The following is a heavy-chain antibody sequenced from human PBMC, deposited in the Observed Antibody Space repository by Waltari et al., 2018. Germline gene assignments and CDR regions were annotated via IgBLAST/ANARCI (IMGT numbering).Heavy chain of an antibody. CDR2: IYSGCST. V-gene: IGHV3-23*03. J-gene: IGHJ4*02. CDR3: AKGGDSDFDY. CDR1: GFTFSSYA. D-gene: IGHD2-21*02. Sequence: EVQLLESGGGLVQPGGSLRLSCAASGFTFSSYAMSWVRQAPGKGLEWVSVIYSGCSTYYADSVKGRFTISRDNSKNTLYLQMNSLRAEDTAVYYCAKGGDSDFDYWGQGTLVTVSS.